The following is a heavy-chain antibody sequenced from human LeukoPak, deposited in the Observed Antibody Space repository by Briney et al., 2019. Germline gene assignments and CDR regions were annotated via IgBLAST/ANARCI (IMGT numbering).Heavy chain of an antibody. V-gene: IGHV1-69*04. CDR3: AREYCGGDCYPPGWFDP. CDR2: IIPILGIA. Sequence: GSSVKVSCKASGGTFSSYTISWVRQAPGQGLEWMGRIIPILGIANYAQKFQGRVTITADKYTSTAYMELSSLRSEDTAVYYCAREYCGGDCYPPGWFDPWGQGTLVTVSS. D-gene: IGHD2-21*02. CDR1: GGTFSSYT. J-gene: IGHJ5*02.